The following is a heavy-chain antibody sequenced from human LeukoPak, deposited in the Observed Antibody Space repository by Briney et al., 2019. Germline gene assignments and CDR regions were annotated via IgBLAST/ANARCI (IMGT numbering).Heavy chain of an antibody. J-gene: IGHJ5*02. V-gene: IGHV3-73*01. Sequence: GGSLRLSCVASGFTFSDSAIHWVRQSSGKGLEWIGHMDKETNLYATALAASVKGRFTVSRDDSKNTAYLHMKSLKTEDTALYYSTRDSGAYNWFDPWGQGTLVTVSS. D-gene: IGHD1-26*01. CDR2: MDKETNLYAT. CDR3: TRDSGAYNWFDP. CDR1: GFTFSDSA.